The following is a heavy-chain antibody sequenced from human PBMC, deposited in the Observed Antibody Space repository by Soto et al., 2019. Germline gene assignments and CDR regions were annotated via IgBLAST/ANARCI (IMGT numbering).Heavy chain of an antibody. D-gene: IGHD1-26*01. CDR1: GFTFSSYW. J-gene: IGHJ4*02. CDR3: ARWYRAYSGSYRFDY. V-gene: IGHV3-7*01. CDR2: IKKDGSEK. Sequence: EVQLVESGGGLVQPGGSLRLSCAASGFTFSSYWMSWVRQAPGKGLEWVANIKKDGSEKYYVDSVKGRFTISRDNAKNSLSLQMNSLRAEDTAVYYCARWYRAYSGSYRFDYWGQGTLVTVSS.